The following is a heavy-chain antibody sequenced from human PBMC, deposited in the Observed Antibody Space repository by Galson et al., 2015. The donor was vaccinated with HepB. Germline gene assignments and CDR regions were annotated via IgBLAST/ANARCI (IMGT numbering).Heavy chain of an antibody. D-gene: IGHD2-2*02. Sequence: SLRLSCAASGFTFDNYAMHWVRQAPGKGLEWVSGISWNSGSIDYADSVKGRFTISRDNAKNSLYLQMNSLRAEDTALYYSAKVGPTLLYSNWFDPWGQGTLVTVSS. J-gene: IGHJ5*02. CDR2: ISWNSGSI. CDR3: AKVGPTLLYSNWFDP. CDR1: GFTFDNYA. V-gene: IGHV3-9*01.